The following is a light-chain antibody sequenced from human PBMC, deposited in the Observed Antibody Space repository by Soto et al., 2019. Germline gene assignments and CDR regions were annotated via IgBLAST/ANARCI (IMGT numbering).Light chain of an antibody. V-gene: IGLV2-11*01. CDR2: DVT. J-gene: IGLJ3*02. Sequence: QSALTQPRSASGSPGQSVTISCAGTSSDVGAYNWVSWYQQHPGKVPKLIIYDVTRRPSGVPDRFSGSKSGNTASLTISGLQADAEADYYCCSYAGSYTLVFGGGTKVTVL. CDR1: SSDVGAYNW. CDR3: CSYAGSYTLV.